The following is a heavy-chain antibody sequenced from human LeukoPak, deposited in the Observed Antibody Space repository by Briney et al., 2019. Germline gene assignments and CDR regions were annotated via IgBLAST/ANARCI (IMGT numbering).Heavy chain of an antibody. V-gene: IGHV4-59*08. CDR1: GGSISGYY. CDR3: ARHYYDRSDSYSFDY. CDR2: IFSSGST. J-gene: IGHJ4*02. D-gene: IGHD3-22*01. Sequence: SETLSLTCTVSGGSISGYYWSWIRQPPGKGLEWIGYIFSSGSTNYNPSLKSRVTISEDTSVNQFSLKLRSVTAADTAVYYCARHYYDRSDSYSFDYWGQGTLVTVSS.